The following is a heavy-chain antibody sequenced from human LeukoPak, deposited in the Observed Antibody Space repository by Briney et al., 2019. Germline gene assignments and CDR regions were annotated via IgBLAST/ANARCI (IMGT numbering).Heavy chain of an antibody. J-gene: IGHJ4*02. CDR2: IYYSGST. CDR3: ARALGARFDY. Sequence: SETLSLTCTVSGGSISSYYWSWIRQPPGKGLEWIGYIYYSGSTNYNPSLKSRVTISVDTSKNQFSLKLSSVTAADTAVYYCARALGARFDYWGRGTLVSVSS. V-gene: IGHV4-59*01. CDR1: GGSISSYY. D-gene: IGHD1-26*01.